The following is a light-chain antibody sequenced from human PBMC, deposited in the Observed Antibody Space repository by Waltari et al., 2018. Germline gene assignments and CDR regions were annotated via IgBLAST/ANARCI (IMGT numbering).Light chain of an antibody. V-gene: IGLV8-61*01. CDR3: SMYMGSGVWV. CDR1: SGSVSSTSY. J-gene: IGLJ3*02. Sequence: QTVVTQEPSLSVPPGGTVTRTCALSSGSVSSTSYPTWYQQTPVQPPRTLVYKGISRSSGVPDRFSGSILGNTAALTITGAQADDESDYYCSMYMGSGVWVFGGGTKLTVL. CDR2: KGI.